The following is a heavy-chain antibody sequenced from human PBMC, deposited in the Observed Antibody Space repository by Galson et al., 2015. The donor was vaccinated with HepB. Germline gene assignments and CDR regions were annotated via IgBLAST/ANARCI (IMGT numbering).Heavy chain of an antibody. CDR1: GYTFTSYG. D-gene: IGHD2-15*01. J-gene: IGHJ4*02. Sequence: SVKVSCKASGYTFTSYGISWVRQAPGQGLEWMGWISAYNGNTNYAQKLQGRVTMTTDTSTSTAYMELRSLRSDDTAVYYCARDPPLDIVVVVAATPLDYWGQGTLVTVSS. CDR2: ISAYNGNT. CDR3: ARDPPLDIVVVVAATPLDY. V-gene: IGHV1-18*01.